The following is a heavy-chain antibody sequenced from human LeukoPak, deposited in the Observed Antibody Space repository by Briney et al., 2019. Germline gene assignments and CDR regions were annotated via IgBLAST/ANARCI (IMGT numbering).Heavy chain of an antibody. D-gene: IGHD1-26*01. CDR2: IYSDGRT. Sequence: GGSLRLSCAASGFTVSSNYMRWVRQAPGKGLEWASVIYSDGRTYYADSVKGRFAISRDNSKNTLYLQTNSLRAEDTAVYYCARVGEGAAKDWGQGTLVTVSS. CDR1: GFTVSSNY. CDR3: ARVGEGAAKD. V-gene: IGHV3-53*01. J-gene: IGHJ4*02.